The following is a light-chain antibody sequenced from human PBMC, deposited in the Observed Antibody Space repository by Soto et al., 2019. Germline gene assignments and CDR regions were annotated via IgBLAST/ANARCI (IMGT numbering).Light chain of an antibody. J-gene: IGKJ4*01. CDR3: HQSYSAPLT. CDR2: AAS. CDR1: QNINWY. Sequence: DIQMTQSPPSLSASVGDKVTITCRAIQNINWYLSWYQQGPGKAPKLLIYAASRLQSGVPSRFSGSGPGTDFKFTIAGLQTEDFATFFWHQSYSAPLTFGGGTKVEI. V-gene: IGKV1-39*01.